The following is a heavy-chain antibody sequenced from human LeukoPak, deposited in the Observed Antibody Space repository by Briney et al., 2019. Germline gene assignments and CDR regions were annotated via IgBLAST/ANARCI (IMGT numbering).Heavy chain of an antibody. J-gene: IGHJ3*02. D-gene: IGHD3-22*01. Sequence: SETLSLTCAVSGGSISGGGYSWSWIRQPPGKGLEWIGYIYHSGSTYYNPSLKSRVTISVDRSKNQFSLKLTSVTAADTAVYYCASITMIVDDAFDIWGQGTVVTVSS. CDR2: IYHSGST. CDR1: GGSISGGGYS. CDR3: ASITMIVDDAFDI. V-gene: IGHV4-30-2*01.